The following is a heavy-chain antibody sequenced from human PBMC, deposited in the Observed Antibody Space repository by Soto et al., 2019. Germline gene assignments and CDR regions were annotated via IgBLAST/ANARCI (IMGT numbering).Heavy chain of an antibody. CDR2: IDPSDSYV. CDR1: GYSFTAYW. J-gene: IGHJ4*02. Sequence: GESLKISCQASGYSFTAYWITWVRQMPGKGLEWMATIDPSDSYVDYSPSFRGHVTFSVDRSITTVYLQWNSLKASDSAMYFCTRRASSSFYHFDFWGQGALVPVSP. V-gene: IGHV5-10-1*01. D-gene: IGHD2-2*01. CDR3: TRRASSSFYHFDF.